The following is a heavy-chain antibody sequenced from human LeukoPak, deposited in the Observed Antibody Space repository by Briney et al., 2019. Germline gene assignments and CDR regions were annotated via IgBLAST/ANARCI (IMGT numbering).Heavy chain of an antibody. CDR1: GFTFSSDG. V-gene: IGHV3-30*02. CDR3: AKDYDFWSGYYDY. J-gene: IGHJ4*02. CDR2: IRYDGSNK. D-gene: IGHD3-3*01. Sequence: PGGSQRLSCAASGFTFSSDGMHWVRQAPGKGLEWVAFIRYDGSNKYYADSVKGRFTISRDNSKNTLYLQMNSLRAEDTAVYYCAKDYDFWSGYYDYWGQGTLVTVSS.